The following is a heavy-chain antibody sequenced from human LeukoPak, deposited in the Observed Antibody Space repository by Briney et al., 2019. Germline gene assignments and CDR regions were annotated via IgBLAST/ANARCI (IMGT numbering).Heavy chain of an antibody. CDR2: ISGNSGSI. D-gene: IGHD6-19*01. Sequence: GGSLRLSCEAFGFTFSSYAMPWVRQAPGKGLEWVSAISGNSGSICYADSVKGRVAMSRDTSQNTLYLQMNSLRAEDTALYYCAKGLKQGWYLDYWGQGTLVTVSS. V-gene: IGHV3-23*01. CDR3: AKGLKQGWYLDY. J-gene: IGHJ4*02. CDR1: GFTFSSYA.